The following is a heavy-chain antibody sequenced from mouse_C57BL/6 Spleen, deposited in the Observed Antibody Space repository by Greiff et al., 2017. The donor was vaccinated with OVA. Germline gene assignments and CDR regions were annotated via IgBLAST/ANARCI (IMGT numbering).Heavy chain of an antibody. CDR3: VRHVGDAMDY. Sequence: EVQLVESGGGLVQPKGSLKLSCAASGFSFNTYAMNWVRQAPGKGLEWVARIRSKSNNYATYYADSVKDRFTISRDDSESMLYLQMNNLKTEDTAMYYCVRHVGDAMDYWGQGTSVTVSS. CDR1: GFSFNTYA. CDR2: IRSKSNNYAT. J-gene: IGHJ4*01. V-gene: IGHV10-1*01.